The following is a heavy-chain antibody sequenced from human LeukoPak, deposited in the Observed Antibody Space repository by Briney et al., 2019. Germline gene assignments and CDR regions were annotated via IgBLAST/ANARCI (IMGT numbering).Heavy chain of an antibody. V-gene: IGHV4-59*12. CDR1: GGSISSYY. CDR3: ARVKRGTLGYYYGSGSYYKGPLFDY. CDR2: IYYSGST. D-gene: IGHD3-10*01. J-gene: IGHJ4*02. Sequence: SETLSLTCTVSGGSISSYYWSWIRQPPGKGLEWIGYIYYSGSTNYNPSLKSRVTISVDTSKNQFSLKLSSVTAADTAVYYCARVKRGTLGYYYGSGSYYKGPLFDYWGQGTLVTVSS.